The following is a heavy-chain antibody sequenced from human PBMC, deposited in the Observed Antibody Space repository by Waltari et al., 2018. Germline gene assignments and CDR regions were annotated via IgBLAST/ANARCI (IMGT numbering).Heavy chain of an antibody. CDR3: AKDKLKRSSSWGVDY. V-gene: IGHV3-30*02. CDR1: GLTFSNYG. Sequence: QVQLVESGGGVVQPGGSLRLSCAASGLTFSNYGMHWVRQAPGKGLEWVAFIRNDGSNENYVDSVKGRFTISRDNSKNTLYLHINGLRAEDTAVYYCAKDKLKRSSSWGVDYWGQGTQVTVSS. J-gene: IGHJ4*02. CDR2: IRNDGSNE. D-gene: IGHD6-6*01.